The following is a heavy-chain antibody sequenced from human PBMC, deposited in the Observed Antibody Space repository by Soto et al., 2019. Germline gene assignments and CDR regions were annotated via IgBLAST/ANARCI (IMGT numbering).Heavy chain of an antibody. J-gene: IGHJ4*02. CDR3: ATGGYCGRSSCYYFDY. V-gene: IGHV4-34*01. CDR2: INHSGNT. D-gene: IGHD2-2*01. Sequence: SETLSLTCAVYGGSLSGYYWGWIRQSPGKGLEWIGEINHSGNTNYNPSLKSRVAISVDTSENHFSLKLSSVTAADTAVYYCATGGYCGRSSCYYFDYWGQGTLVTVYS. CDR1: GGSLSGYY.